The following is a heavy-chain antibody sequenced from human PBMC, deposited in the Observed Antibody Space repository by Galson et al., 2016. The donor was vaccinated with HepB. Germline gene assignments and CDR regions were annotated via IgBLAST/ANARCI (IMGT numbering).Heavy chain of an antibody. CDR3: ARAPMLRGVIMTTPFDY. D-gene: IGHD3-10*01. CDR1: GFTFSSYG. CDR2: IWYDGSNR. Sequence: SLRLSCAASGFTFSSYGMHWVRQAPGKGLEWVALIWYDGSNRFYADSVKGRFTISRDNAKNTLYLEMNSLSAADTAVYYCARAPMLRGVIMTTPFDYWGQGTLVTVSS. J-gene: IGHJ4*02. V-gene: IGHV3-33*01.